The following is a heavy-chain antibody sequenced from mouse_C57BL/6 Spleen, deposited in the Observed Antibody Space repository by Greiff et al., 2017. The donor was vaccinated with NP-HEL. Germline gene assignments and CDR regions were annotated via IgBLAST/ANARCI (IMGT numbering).Heavy chain of an antibody. J-gene: IGHJ3*01. D-gene: IGHD4-1*01. Sequence: QVQLQQPGAELVMPGASVKLSCKASGYTFTSYWMHWVKQRPGQGLEWIGEIDPSDSYTNYNQKFKGKSTLTVDKSSSTAYMQLSSLTSEDSAVYYCARQGWDAAWFAYWGQGTLVTVSA. CDR3: ARQGWDAAWFAY. CDR1: GYTFTSYW. V-gene: IGHV1-69*01. CDR2: IDPSDSYT.